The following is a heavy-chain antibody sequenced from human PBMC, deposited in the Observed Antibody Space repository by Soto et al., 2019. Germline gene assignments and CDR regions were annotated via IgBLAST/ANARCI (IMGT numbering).Heavy chain of an antibody. CDR3: ARPPYPGCINVVCYPLDY. J-gene: IGHJ4*02. V-gene: IGHV1-46*04. CDR2: INPSGGRT. Sequence: QVQLVQSGAEVKKPGASVKISCKASGYTFTSYYMHWVRQAPGQGLEWMGIINPSGGRTNYAQKLQGRVAMTRNTSTSTVYMELNSLRSEYTAVYYCARPPYPGCINVVCYPLDYWGQGTLVTVSS. D-gene: IGHD2-8*01. CDR1: GYTFTSYY.